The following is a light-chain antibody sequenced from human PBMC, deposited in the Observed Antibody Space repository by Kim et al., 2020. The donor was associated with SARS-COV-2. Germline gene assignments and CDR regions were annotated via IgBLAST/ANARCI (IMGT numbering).Light chain of an antibody. V-gene: IGLV2-14*01. CDR3: NSYRGKSGWV. Sequence: QSALTQPASVSGSPRQSITISCTGSSSDIGYYNYVSWYQQHPGKAPKLIIYDVTERPSGVSDRFSGSKSGNTASLTISGLQAEDEADYYCNSYRGKSGWVFGGGTQLTVL. CDR1: SSDIGYYNY. J-gene: IGLJ3*02. CDR2: DVT.